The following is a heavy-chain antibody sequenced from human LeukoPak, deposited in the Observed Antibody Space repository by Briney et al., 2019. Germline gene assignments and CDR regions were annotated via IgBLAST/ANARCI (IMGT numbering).Heavy chain of an antibody. D-gene: IGHD6-13*01. Sequence: ASVKVSCKASGYTFTSYYMHWVRQAPGQGLEWMGIINPSGGSTSYAQKFQGRVTMTRDTSTSTVYMELSSLRSEDTAVYYCAREERGIAAAAHFDYWGQGTLVTVSS. V-gene: IGHV1-46*01. CDR2: INPSGGST. J-gene: IGHJ4*02. CDR3: AREERGIAAAAHFDY. CDR1: GYTFTSYY.